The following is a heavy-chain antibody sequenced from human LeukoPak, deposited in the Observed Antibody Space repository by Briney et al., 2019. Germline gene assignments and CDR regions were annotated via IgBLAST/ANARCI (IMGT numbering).Heavy chain of an antibody. Sequence: PGGSRRLSCAASGFTFSSYGMHWVRQAPGKGLEWVAFIRYDGSNKYYADSVKGRFTISRDNSKNTLYLQMNSLRAEDTAVYYCAKDFYGDYSGSCFDYWGQGTLVTVSS. D-gene: IGHD4-17*01. CDR2: IRYDGSNK. CDR3: AKDFYGDYSGSCFDY. CDR1: GFTFSSYG. J-gene: IGHJ4*02. V-gene: IGHV3-30*02.